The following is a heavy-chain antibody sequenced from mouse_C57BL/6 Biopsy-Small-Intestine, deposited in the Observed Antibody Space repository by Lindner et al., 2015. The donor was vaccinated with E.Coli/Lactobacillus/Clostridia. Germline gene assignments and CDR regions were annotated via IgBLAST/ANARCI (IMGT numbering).Heavy chain of an antibody. CDR3: ATLGATAFDI. CDR2: INPNSGGT. J-gene: IGHJ3*01. V-gene: IGHV1-53*01. D-gene: IGHD2-10*02. CDR1: GYSFSNYY. Sequence: SVKVSCKASGYSFSNYYIHWVRQAPGQGLEFMGWINPNSGGTNYAQKFQGRVTMTRDTSISTAYMDLSRLRSDDTAVYYCATLGATAFDIWGQGTMVTVSS.